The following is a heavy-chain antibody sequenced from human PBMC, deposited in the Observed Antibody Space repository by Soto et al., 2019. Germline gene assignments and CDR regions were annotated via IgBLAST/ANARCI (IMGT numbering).Heavy chain of an antibody. D-gene: IGHD2-15*01. CDR2: ISGSGGST. J-gene: IGHJ4*02. Sequence: VGSLRLSCSVAGFTVSDSMSWVRQAPGKGLEWVSAISGSGGSTYYADSVKGRFTISRDNSKNTLYLQMNSLRAEDTAVYYCANPVVVTSWGQGTLVTVSS. V-gene: IGHV3-23*01. CDR1: GFTVSDS. CDR3: ANPVVVTS.